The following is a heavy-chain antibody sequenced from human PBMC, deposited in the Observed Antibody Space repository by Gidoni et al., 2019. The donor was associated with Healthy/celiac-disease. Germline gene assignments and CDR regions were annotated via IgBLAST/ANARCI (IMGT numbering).Heavy chain of an antibody. D-gene: IGHD3-9*01. J-gene: IGHJ6*03. CDR2: IIPIFGTA. CDR3: ARDGPPYDILTGYPAIYYMDV. Sequence: QVQLVQSGAEVKKPGSSVKVSCKASGGTFSSYAISWVRQAPGQGLEWMGGIIPIFGTANYAQKFQGRVTITADESTSTAYMELSSLRSEDTAVYYCARDGPPYDILTGYPAIYYMDVWGKGTTVTVSS. CDR1: GGTFSSYA. V-gene: IGHV1-69*01.